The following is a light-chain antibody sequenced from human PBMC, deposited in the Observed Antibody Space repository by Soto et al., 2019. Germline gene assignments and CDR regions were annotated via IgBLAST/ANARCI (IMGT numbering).Light chain of an antibody. V-gene: IGKV3-20*01. J-gene: IGKJ1*01. CDR1: QSVHNSY. CDR3: QQYGSSPGT. CDR2: GAS. Sequence: IVLTQSPGTLFLSPGETATLSCRASQSVHNSYLAWYQQKPGQAPRLLISGASSRATGIQDRFSGSGSGTDFTLTISRLEPEDVAVYYCQQYGSSPGTFGQGTKVEIK.